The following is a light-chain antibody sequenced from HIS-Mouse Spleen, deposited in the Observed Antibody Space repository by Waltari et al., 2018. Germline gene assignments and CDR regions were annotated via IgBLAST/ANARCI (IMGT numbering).Light chain of an antibody. CDR3: QQYGSAPRT. Sequence: EIVLTQSPGTLSLSPGERATLSCRASQSVSSSYLAWYQQKPGQAPTLLIYGASSRATGIPDRFSGSGSETDFTFTISRLEPEDFAVYYCQQYGSAPRTFGQGTKVEIK. CDR2: GAS. J-gene: IGKJ1*01. CDR1: QSVSSSY. V-gene: IGKV3-20*01.